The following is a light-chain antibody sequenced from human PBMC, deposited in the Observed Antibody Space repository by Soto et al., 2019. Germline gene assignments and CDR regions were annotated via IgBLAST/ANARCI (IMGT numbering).Light chain of an antibody. CDR2: INYDGTH. CDR3: QILGTGIQV. J-gene: IGLJ3*02. Sequence: QLVLTQSPSASASLGASVKLTCTLSSGYSTYAIAWHQQQSEKGPRFLMKINYDGTHSKGDGFFDRFSGSSSGAERHLTISSLQSEYESDYYCQILGTGIQVFGGGTKLTVL. V-gene: IGLV4-69*01. CDR1: SGYSTYA.